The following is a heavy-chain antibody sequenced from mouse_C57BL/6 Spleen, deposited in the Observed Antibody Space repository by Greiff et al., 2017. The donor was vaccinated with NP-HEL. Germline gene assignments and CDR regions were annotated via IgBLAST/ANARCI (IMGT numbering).Heavy chain of an antibody. CDR3: ARQTPKGDYAMDY. V-gene: IGHV5-6*01. Sequence: EVQVVESGGDLVKPGGSLKLSCAASGFTFSSYGMSWVRQTPDKRLEWVATISSGGSYTYYPDSVKGRFTISRDNAKNTLYLQMSSLKSEDTAMYYCARQTPKGDYAMDYWGQGTSVTVSS. CDR1: GFTFSSYG. CDR2: ISSGGSYT. J-gene: IGHJ4*01.